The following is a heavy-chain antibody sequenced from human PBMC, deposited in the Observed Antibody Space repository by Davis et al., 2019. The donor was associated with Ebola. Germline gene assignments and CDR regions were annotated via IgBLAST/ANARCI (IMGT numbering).Heavy chain of an antibody. CDR2: INHSGST. Sequence: PSETLSLTCAVYGGSFSGYYWSWVRQSPGKGLEWIGEINHSGSTNYNPSLKSRVTISVDTSKNQFSLKLSSVTAADTAVYYCAGNGPRQQLVPVGWFDPWGQGTLVTVSS. D-gene: IGHD6-13*01. CDR3: AGNGPRQQLVPVGWFDP. J-gene: IGHJ5*02. V-gene: IGHV4-34*01. CDR1: GGSFSGYY.